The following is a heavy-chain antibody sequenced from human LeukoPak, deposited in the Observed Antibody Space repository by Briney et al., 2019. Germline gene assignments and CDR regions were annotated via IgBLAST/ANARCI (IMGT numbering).Heavy chain of an antibody. CDR2: IKQDGSEK. CDR1: GFTFSSYW. V-gene: IGHV3-7*01. D-gene: IGHD6-13*01. CDR3: ARDLRLAADYYFDY. J-gene: IGHJ4*02. Sequence: GGSLRLSCAASGFTFSSYWMSWVRQAPGKGLEWVANIKQDGSEKYYVDSVKGRFTISRDNPKNTLYLQMNSLRTEDTAVYYCARDLRLAADYYFDYWGQGTPVTVSS.